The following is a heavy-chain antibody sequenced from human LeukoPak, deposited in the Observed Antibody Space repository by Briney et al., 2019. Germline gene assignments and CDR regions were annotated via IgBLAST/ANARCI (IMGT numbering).Heavy chain of an antibody. D-gene: IGHD2-2*01. V-gene: IGHV3-9*01. J-gene: IGHJ2*01. CDR3: AKDTVTYCSSTSCHLYWYFDL. CDR2: ISWNSGSI. Sequence: GRSLRLSCAASGFTFDDYAMHWVRQAPGKGLEWVSGISWNSGSIGYADSVKGRFTISRDNSKNTLYLQMNSLRAEDTAVYYCAKDTVTYCSSTSCHLYWYFDLWGRGTLVTVSS. CDR1: GFTFDDYA.